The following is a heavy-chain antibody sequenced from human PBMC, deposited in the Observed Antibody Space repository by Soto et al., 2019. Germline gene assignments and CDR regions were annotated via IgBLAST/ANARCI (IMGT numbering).Heavy chain of an antibody. CDR1: GGSISSYY. CDR3: ASTRDGFVDY. Sequence: SETLSLTCTVSGGSISSYYWSWIRQPPGKGLEWIGYIYYSGSTNYNPSLKSRVTIPVDTSKNQFSLKLSSVTAADTAVYYCASTRDGFVDYWGQGTLVTVSS. J-gene: IGHJ4*02. CDR2: IYYSGST. V-gene: IGHV4-59*01. D-gene: IGHD5-12*01.